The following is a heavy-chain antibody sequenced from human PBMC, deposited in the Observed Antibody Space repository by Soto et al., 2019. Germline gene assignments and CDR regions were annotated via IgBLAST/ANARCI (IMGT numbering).Heavy chain of an antibody. CDR3: ARSTTPDPYSSSFLYYYYGMDV. V-gene: IGHV3-23*01. D-gene: IGHD6-6*01. Sequence: PGGSLRLSCAASRFTSGYHAMNWVRQAPGKGLEWVSTISSNGENTHYADSVKGRFIISSDNSSNTVALQMNSLRSEDTAVYYCARSTTPDPYSSSFLYYYYGMDVWGQGTTVTVSS. CDR1: RFTSGYHA. J-gene: IGHJ6*02. CDR2: ISSNGENT.